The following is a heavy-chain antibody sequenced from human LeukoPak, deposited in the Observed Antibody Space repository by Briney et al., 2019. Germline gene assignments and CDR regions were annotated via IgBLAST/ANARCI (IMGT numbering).Heavy chain of an antibody. D-gene: IGHD1-26*01. Sequence: ASVKVSCKASGYTFTGYYMHWVRQAPGQGLEWMGWINPTSGGTNYAQKFQGRVTMTRDTSISTAYMELSRLRSDDTAVYYCARDLGGSYGWVAFDIWGQGTMVTVSS. CDR2: INPTSGGT. CDR3: ARDLGGSYGWVAFDI. CDR1: GYTFTGYY. J-gene: IGHJ3*02. V-gene: IGHV1-2*02.